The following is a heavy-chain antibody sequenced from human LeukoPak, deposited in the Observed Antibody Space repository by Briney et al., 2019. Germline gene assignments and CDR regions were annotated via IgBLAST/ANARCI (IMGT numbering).Heavy chain of an antibody. CDR1: GFTFSSYN. D-gene: IGHD2-2*01. CDR2: ISSSSSYI. CDR3: AREDDLLGVPRRPSDY. V-gene: IGHV3-21*01. J-gene: IGHJ4*02. Sequence: PGGSLRLSCAASGFTFSSYNMNWVRQAPGKGLEWVSSISSSSSYIYYADSVKGRFTISRDNAKNSLYLQMNSQRAEDTAVYYCAREDDLLGVPRRPSDYWGQGTLVTVSS.